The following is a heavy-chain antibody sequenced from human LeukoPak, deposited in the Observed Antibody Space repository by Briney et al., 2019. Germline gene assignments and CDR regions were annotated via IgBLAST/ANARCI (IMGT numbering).Heavy chain of an antibody. J-gene: IGHJ4*02. Sequence: PGGSLRLSCAASGFTFDDYAMHWVRQAPGKGLEWVSGISWNSGSIVYADSVKGRFTISRDNAKNSLYLQMNSLRAEDTALYYCAKDMVPVVPSEGLDFDYWGQGTLVTVSS. V-gene: IGHV3-9*01. D-gene: IGHD2-2*01. CDR3: AKDMVPVVPSEGLDFDY. CDR1: GFTFDDYA. CDR2: ISWNSGSI.